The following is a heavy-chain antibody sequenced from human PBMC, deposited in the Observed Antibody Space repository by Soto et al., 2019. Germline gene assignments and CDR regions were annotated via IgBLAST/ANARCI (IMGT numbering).Heavy chain of an antibody. Sequence: QVQLVQSGAEVKKPGASVKVSCKASGYTFTSYYMHWVRQAPGQGLEWMGIINPSGGSTSYAQKFQGRVTMTRDTSTSTVYMELSSLRSEDTAVYYCARIGVGAVALGYFDYWGQGTLVTVSS. V-gene: IGHV1-46*01. J-gene: IGHJ4*02. D-gene: IGHD6-13*01. CDR1: GYTFTSYY. CDR2: INPSGGST. CDR3: ARIGVGAVALGYFDY.